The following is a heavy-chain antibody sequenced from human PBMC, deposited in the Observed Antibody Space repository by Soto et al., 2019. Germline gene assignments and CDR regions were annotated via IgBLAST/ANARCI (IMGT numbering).Heavy chain of an antibody. D-gene: IGHD6-13*01. CDR3: AREESSSSWYDAFDI. V-gene: IGHV1-69*13. Sequence: SVKVSCKASGGTFSSYAISWVRQAPGQGLEWMGGIIPIFGTANYAQKFQGRVTITADESTSTAYMELSSLRSEDTAVYYCAREESSSSWYDAFDIWGQGTMVTVSS. CDR2: IIPIFGTA. J-gene: IGHJ3*02. CDR1: GGTFSSYA.